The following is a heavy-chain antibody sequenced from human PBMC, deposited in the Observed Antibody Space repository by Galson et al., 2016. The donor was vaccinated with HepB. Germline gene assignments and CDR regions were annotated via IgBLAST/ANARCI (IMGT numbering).Heavy chain of an antibody. CDR1: GFTFSTYG. CDR2: VSFDGSYK. CDR3: AKIDCGKNCPPDY. Sequence: SLRLSCAASGFTFSTYGMDWVRQAPGKGLEWVAVVSFDGSYKYYADSVKGRFTISRDNSKNTLYLQMNSLRAEDTAVYYCAKIDCGKNCPPDYWGQGTLVTVSS. J-gene: IGHJ4*02. D-gene: IGHD2-21*02. V-gene: IGHV3-30*18.